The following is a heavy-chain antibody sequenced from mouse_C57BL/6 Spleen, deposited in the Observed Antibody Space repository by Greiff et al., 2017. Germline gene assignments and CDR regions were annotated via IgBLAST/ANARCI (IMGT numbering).Heavy chain of an antibody. Sequence: VQLQQSGAELVRPGTSVKVSCKASGYAFTNYLIEWVKKRPGQGLEWIGVINPGSGGTNYNEKFKGKATPTADKSSNIAYMQLNSLTSEDSAVYFCASLNYYGKGGDRGQGTTLTVSS. V-gene: IGHV1-54*01. D-gene: IGHD1-1*01. CDR2: INPGSGGT. J-gene: IGHJ2*01. CDR1: GYAFTNYL. CDR3: ASLNYYGKGGD.